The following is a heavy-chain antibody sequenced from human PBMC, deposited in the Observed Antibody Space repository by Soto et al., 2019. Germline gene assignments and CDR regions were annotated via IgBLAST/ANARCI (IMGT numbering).Heavy chain of an antibody. J-gene: IGHJ5*02. D-gene: IGHD1-7*01. V-gene: IGHV1-69*06. Sequence: QVQLVQSGAEVKKPGSSVKVSCKASGGTFSSYAISWVRQAPGQGLEWMGGIITIFGTANYAQKFQGRVTITADKSTSTADMELSSLRSEDTAVYYCARSNYCGNSGFHWFAPWAREPWSPSPQ. CDR1: GGTFSSYA. CDR3: ARSNYCGNSGFHWFAP. CDR2: IITIFGTA.